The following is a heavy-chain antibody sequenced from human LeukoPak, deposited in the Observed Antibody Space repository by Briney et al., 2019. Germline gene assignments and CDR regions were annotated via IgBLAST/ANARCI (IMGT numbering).Heavy chain of an antibody. J-gene: IGHJ4*02. Sequence: ASVTVSCKASGYTFTSNALNWVRQSPGQGLEWMGWINTDSGNPTYAQGFTGRFVFSLDTSVSTAYLQINSLEAEDTAVYYCAREGSGWYERGFDYWGQGTLVTVSS. CDR1: GYTFTSNA. V-gene: IGHV7-4-1*02. D-gene: IGHD6-19*01. CDR3: AREGSGWYERGFDY. CDR2: INTDSGNP.